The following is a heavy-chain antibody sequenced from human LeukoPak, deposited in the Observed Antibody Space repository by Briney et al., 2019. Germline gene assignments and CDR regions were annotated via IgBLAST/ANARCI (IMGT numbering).Heavy chain of an antibody. J-gene: IGHJ3*02. CDR3: AKEAELRGFSAFDI. Sequence: PGGSLRLSCAASGFTFSSYGMHWVRQAPGKGLEWVAFIRYDGSNKYYADSVKGRFTISRDNSKNTLYLQMNSLRAEDTAVYYCAKEAELRGFSAFDIWGQGTMVTVSS. V-gene: IGHV3-30*02. CDR1: GFTFSSYG. CDR2: IRYDGSNK. D-gene: IGHD1-26*01.